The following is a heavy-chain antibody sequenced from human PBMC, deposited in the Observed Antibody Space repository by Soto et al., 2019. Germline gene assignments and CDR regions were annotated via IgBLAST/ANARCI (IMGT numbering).Heavy chain of an antibody. D-gene: IGHD6-13*01. CDR2: IYYSGST. CDR1: GGSVSSGSYY. Sequence: PSETLSLTCTVSGGSVSSGSYYWSWIRQPPGKGLEWIGYIYYSGSTNYNPSLKSRVTISVDTSKNQFSLKLSSVTAADTAVYYCARGAQYSSSWYEVYYYYYGMDVWGQGTTVTVSS. CDR3: ARGAQYSSSWYEVYYYYYGMDV. V-gene: IGHV4-61*01. J-gene: IGHJ6*02.